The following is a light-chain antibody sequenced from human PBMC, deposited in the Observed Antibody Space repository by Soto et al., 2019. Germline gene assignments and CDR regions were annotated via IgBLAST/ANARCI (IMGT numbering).Light chain of an antibody. CDR2: WAS. V-gene: IGKV4-1*01. Sequence: DIVMTQSPDSLAVSLGEMTTINCKSSQSVLHTSYNKNYLAWYPQKPGHPPKVLIYWASTRESGVPDRFSGSGCGTDFTLTISDLQAEDVAVYYCQQSYSSPLTFGGGTKVEIK. CDR1: QSVLHTSYNKNY. J-gene: IGKJ4*01. CDR3: QQSYSSPLT.